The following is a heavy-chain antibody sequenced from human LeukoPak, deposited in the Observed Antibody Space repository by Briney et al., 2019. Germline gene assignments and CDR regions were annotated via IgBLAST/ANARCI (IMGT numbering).Heavy chain of an antibody. Sequence: SQTLSLTCAISGDSVSSNSAAWNWIRQSPSRGLEWLGRTYYRSKWYNDYAVSVKSRITINPDTSKNQFPLQLNSVTPEDTAVYYCARGKVSGSYYYYYGMDVWGQGTTVTVSS. CDR2: TYYRSKWYN. CDR1: GDSVSSNSAA. CDR3: ARGKVSGSYYYYYGMDV. D-gene: IGHD3-10*01. J-gene: IGHJ6*02. V-gene: IGHV6-1*01.